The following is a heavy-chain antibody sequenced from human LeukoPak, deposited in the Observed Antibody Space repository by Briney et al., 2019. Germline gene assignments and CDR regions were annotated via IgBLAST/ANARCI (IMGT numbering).Heavy chain of an antibody. J-gene: IGHJ4*02. CDR3: ARSSRRATIYDY. CDR2: ISHSGTT. CDR1: GGSISSYS. V-gene: IGHV4-59*08. Sequence: SETLSLTCTVSGGSISSYSWNWIRQSPGKGLEWVGYISHSGTTSYNSYLRSRVTISVDTSKNQFSLKLSSVTAADTAVYYCARSSRRATIYDYWGQGTLVTVSS. D-gene: IGHD5-12*01.